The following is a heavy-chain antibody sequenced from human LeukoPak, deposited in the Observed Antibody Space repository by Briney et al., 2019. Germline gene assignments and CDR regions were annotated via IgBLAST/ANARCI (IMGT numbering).Heavy chain of an antibody. J-gene: IGHJ4*02. CDR3: ARDRSGGSYFRL. CDR2: INPNSGGT. Sequence: ASVKVSCKASGYTFTGYYIHWVRQAPGQGLEWMGWINPNSGGTNYAQKFQGRVTMTTETSTTTAYMELRSLESDDTAVYYCARDRSGGSYFRLWGQGTLVTVSS. CDR1: GYTFTGYY. D-gene: IGHD2-15*01. V-gene: IGHV1-2*02.